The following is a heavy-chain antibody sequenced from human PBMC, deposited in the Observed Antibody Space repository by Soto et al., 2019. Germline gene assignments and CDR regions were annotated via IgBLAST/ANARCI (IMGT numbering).Heavy chain of an antibody. CDR3: VRAAGYSGNDYVYYYGMDV. J-gene: IGHJ6*02. CDR1: GFTFRNYG. D-gene: IGHD5-12*01. CDR2: VWYDGGNK. V-gene: IGHV3-33*01. Sequence: QVQLVESGAGVVQPGRSLRLSCAASGFTFRNYGMHWVRQAPAKGLEWVALVWYDGGNKNYVDSVKGRFTISRDNSKNTLYLQMNSLRDEDTAVYYCVRAAGYSGNDYVYYYGMDVWGQGTTVTVSS.